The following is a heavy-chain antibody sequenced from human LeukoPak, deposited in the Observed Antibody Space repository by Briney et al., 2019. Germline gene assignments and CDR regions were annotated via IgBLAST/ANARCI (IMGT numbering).Heavy chain of an antibody. D-gene: IGHD3-3*01. J-gene: IGHJ4*02. CDR2: ISGSGGST. Sequence: GGSLTLSCAASGFTFSSYAMSWVRQAPGKGLEWVSAISGSGGSTYYADSVKGRFTISRDNSKNTLYLQMNSLGAEDTAVYYCAKDPNGSGYRPSVYWGQGTLVTVSS. CDR3: AKDPNGSGYRPSVY. V-gene: IGHV3-23*01. CDR1: GFTFSSYA.